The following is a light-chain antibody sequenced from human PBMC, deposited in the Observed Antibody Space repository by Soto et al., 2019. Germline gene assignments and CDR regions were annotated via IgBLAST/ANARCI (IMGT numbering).Light chain of an antibody. CDR3: SSYTSTTTRV. Sequence: QSVLTQPASASGSPGQSITISCTGTSSDVGGYNYVSWYQQHPGKGPKLMIYEVSNRPSAVSNRFSGSKSGNTATLTISGLQAEDEADYYCSSYTSTTTRVFGTGTKVTVL. CDR1: SSDVGGYNY. CDR2: EVS. J-gene: IGLJ1*01. V-gene: IGLV2-14*03.